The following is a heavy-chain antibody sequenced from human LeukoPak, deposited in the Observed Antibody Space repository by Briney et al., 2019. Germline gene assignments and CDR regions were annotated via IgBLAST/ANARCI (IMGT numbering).Heavy chain of an antibody. V-gene: IGHV4-4*07. CDR1: VGSISSYY. CDR3: ARDRGFYYGSGSPNWFDT. D-gene: IGHD3-10*01. Sequence: SETLSLTCSVSVGSISSYYWSWTPQPAGKGLEWIGRIYTSGSTNYNPSLKGRVTMSVDTSKKQFSLKLSSVAAAETAVYYCARDRGFYYGSGSPNWFDTWGQGTLVTVSS. CDR2: IYTSGST. J-gene: IGHJ5*02.